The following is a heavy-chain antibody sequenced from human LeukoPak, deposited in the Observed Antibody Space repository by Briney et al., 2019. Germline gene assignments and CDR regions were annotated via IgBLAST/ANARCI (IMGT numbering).Heavy chain of an antibody. V-gene: IGHV3-11*01. CDR3: ARGSYGSGSYYFDY. D-gene: IGHD3-10*01. CDR1: GFTFSDYY. CDR2: ISSSGSTI. J-gene: IGHJ4*02. Sequence: PGGSLRLSCAASGFTFSDYYMSWIRQAPGKGLEWVSYISSSGSTIYYADSVKGRLTISRANAKNSVYLQMNSLRAEDTAVYYCARGSYGSGSYYFDYWGQGTLVTVSS.